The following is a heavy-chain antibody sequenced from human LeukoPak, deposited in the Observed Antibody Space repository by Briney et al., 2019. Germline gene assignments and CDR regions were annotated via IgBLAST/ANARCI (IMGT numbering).Heavy chain of an antibody. Sequence: SETLSLTCTVSGGSISSSSYYWGWIRQPPGKGLEWIGSIYYSGTTYYNPSLKSRVTISVDTSKNQFSMKLSSVTAADTAVYYCASDATYYYDSSGSNWGQGTLVTVSS. V-gene: IGHV4-39*07. CDR2: IYYSGTT. D-gene: IGHD3-22*01. CDR3: ASDATYYYDSSGSN. CDR1: GGSISSSSYY. J-gene: IGHJ4*02.